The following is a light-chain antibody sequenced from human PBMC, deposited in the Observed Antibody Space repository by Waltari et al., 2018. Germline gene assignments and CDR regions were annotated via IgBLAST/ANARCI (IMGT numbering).Light chain of an antibody. CDR2: DAS. J-gene: IGKJ2*01. CDR3: QQRSNWTPHT. Sequence: EIVLTQSPATPSFSPGETATLSCTASQSVGSYLAWYQQKPGQPPRLPIYDASNRATGVPARFRGSGSGTDFTLTISSLEAEDFAVYYCQQRSNWTPHTFGQGARLEIK. V-gene: IGKV3-11*01. CDR1: QSVGSY.